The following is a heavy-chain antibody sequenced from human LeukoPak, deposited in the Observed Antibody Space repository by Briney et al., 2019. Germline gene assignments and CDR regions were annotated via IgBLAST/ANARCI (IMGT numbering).Heavy chain of an antibody. V-gene: IGHV3-23*01. CDR2: LSGSGGST. CDR1: GFTFSSYA. D-gene: IGHD1-26*01. CDR3: AKSQDGGRLFHFDY. J-gene: IGHJ4*02. Sequence: GGSLRLSCASSGFTFSSYAMSCVRQAPGQGLEWVSVLSGSGGSTYSADSVKGRFTISRDNSKNTLYLQMNSLRAEDTAAYFCAKSQDGGRLFHFDYWGQGTLVTVSS.